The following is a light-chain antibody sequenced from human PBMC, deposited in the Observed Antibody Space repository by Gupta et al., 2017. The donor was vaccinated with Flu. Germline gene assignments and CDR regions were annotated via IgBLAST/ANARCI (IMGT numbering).Light chain of an antibody. CDR2: DAS. CDR3: QQCAGWPS. J-gene: IGKJ3*01. CDR1: QSVKNY. Sequence: IVMTQSPATLSLSPGERATLSCRASQSVKNYLAWYQQKPGQAPRLLIYDASTRATGIPARFSGSGSGTDFTLTINSLEPEDFAVYYCQQCAGWPSFSPGTKVDI. V-gene: IGKV3-11*01.